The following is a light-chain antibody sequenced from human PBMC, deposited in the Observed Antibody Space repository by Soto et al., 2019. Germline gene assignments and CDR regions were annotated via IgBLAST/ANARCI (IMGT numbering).Light chain of an antibody. V-gene: IGKV1-27*01. CDR3: QKYDTVPVI. CDR1: QGIGVS. Sequence: DIQMTQSPSSLSASVGDRVTIACRASQGIGVSLAWFQHKPGKVPKLLIYHASSLQSGVPSRFSGSGSGTDFILTISSLQPEDVATYYCQKYDTVPVIFGQGTKVEIK. J-gene: IGKJ1*01. CDR2: HAS.